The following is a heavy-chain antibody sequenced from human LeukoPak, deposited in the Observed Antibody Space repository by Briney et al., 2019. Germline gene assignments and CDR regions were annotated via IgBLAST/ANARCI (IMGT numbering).Heavy chain of an antibody. Sequence: GGSLILSCAASGFTFSSYSMNWVRQAPGKGLEWVSSISSSSSYIYYADSVKGRFTISRDNAKNSLYLQMNSLRGEDTAVYYCARSDPQYYYDSSGYSYPLEFFQHWGQGTLVTVSS. CDR3: ARSDPQYYYDSSGYSYPLEFFQH. CDR1: GFTFSSYS. J-gene: IGHJ1*01. V-gene: IGHV3-21*01. D-gene: IGHD3-22*01. CDR2: ISSSSSYI.